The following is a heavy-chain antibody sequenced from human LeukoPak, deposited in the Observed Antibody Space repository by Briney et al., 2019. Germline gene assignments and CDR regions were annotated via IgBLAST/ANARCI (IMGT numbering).Heavy chain of an antibody. Sequence: PGGSLRLSCAASGFTLTNSWMAWVGQAPGKGLEWVANIKQDGSTKHYADSLKGRFTISRDNPKNSLYLQMNSLRADDTAVYYCARDTDGSLDYWGQGILVTVAS. D-gene: IGHD1-26*01. CDR1: GFTLTNSW. CDR2: IKQDGSTK. CDR3: ARDTDGSLDY. J-gene: IGHJ4*02. V-gene: IGHV3-7*01.